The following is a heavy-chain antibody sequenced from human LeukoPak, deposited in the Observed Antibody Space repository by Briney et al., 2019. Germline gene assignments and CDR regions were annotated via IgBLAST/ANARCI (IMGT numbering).Heavy chain of an antibody. CDR3: ARDDSSGYYHDY. V-gene: IGHV4-59*12. CDR2: IFYSGST. CDR1: GGSISSYY. Sequence: SETLSLTCTVSGGSISSYYWSWIRQPPGKGLEWIGYIFYSGSTNYNPSLKSRVTISVDTSKNQFSLKLSSVTAADTAVYYCARDDSSGYYHDYWGQGTLVTVSS. D-gene: IGHD3-22*01. J-gene: IGHJ4*02.